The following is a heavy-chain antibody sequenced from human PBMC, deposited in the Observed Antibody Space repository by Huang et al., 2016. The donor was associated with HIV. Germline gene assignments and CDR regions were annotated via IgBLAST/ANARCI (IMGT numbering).Heavy chain of an antibody. CDR1: GFNFNNYD. CDR3: ARARGFLYDSTGYYSRYYFDS. CDR2: MNPKSGNT. Sequence: QVQLVQSGAEVKKPGASVKVSCKASGFNFNNYDFNWVRQASGQGLEWMGWMNPKSGNTGYAKKFQGRVTITRNTSITTAYMELRSRRSEDTAVYYCARARGFLYDSTGYYSRYYFDSWGQGTLVTISS. V-gene: IGHV1-8*03. J-gene: IGHJ4*02. D-gene: IGHD3-22*01.